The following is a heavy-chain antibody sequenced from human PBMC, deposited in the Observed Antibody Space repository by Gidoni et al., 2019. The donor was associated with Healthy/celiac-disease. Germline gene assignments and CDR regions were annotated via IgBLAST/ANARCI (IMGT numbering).Heavy chain of an antibody. V-gene: IGHV3-30*18. J-gene: IGHJ4*02. Sequence: VVQPGRSLRLSCAASGFTFSSYGMHWVRQAPGKGLEWVAVISYDGSNKYYADSVKGRFTISRDNSKNTLYLQMNSLRAEDTAVYYCAKLPSTYYYDSSGYSFDYWGQGTLVTVSS. CDR2: ISYDGSNK. CDR1: GFTFSSYG. D-gene: IGHD3-22*01. CDR3: AKLPSTYYYDSSGYSFDY.